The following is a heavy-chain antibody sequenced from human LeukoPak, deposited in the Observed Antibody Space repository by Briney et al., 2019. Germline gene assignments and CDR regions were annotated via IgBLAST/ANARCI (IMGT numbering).Heavy chain of an antibody. CDR2: IYYSGST. J-gene: IGHJ3*02. Sequence: SETLSLTCTVSGGSISSYYWSWIRQPPGKGLEWIGYIYYSGSTNYNPSLKSRVTISVDTSKNQFSLRLSSVTAADTAVYYCASRLDDAFDIWGQGTMVTVSS. D-gene: IGHD5-12*01. CDR3: ASRLDDAFDI. V-gene: IGHV4-59*08. CDR1: GGSISSYY.